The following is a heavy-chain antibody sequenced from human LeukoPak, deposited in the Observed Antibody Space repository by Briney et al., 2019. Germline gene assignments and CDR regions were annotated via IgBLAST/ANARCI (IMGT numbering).Heavy chain of an antibody. CDR1: EYTFTDYY. CDR3: ARDPRGNSVYVFDY. CDR2: INPSGGST. D-gene: IGHD5/OR15-5a*01. Sequence: ASVKVSCKASEYTFTDYYLHWVRQAPGQGLDWMGFINPSGGSTRYAQNFQGRVTMTRDTSTSTIYMELSSLRSEDTAVYYCARDPRGNSVYVFDYWGQGTLVTVSS. V-gene: IGHV1-46*01. J-gene: IGHJ4*02.